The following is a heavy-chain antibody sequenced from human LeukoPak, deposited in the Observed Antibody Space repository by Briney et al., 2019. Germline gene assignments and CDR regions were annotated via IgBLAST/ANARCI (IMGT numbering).Heavy chain of an antibody. CDR2: INHSGST. V-gene: IGHV4-34*01. CDR3: ARPRMDV. J-gene: IGHJ6*02. Sequence: SETLSLTCAVYGGSFSGYYWSWIRQPPGKGLEWIGEINHSGSTNYNPSLKSRVTVAVDTSKNQFSLKLSSVTAADTAVYYCARPRMDVWGQGTTVTVSS. CDR1: GGSFSGYY.